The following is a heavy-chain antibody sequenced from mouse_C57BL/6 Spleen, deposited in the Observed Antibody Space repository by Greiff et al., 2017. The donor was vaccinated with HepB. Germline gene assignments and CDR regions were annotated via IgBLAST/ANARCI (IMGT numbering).Heavy chain of an antibody. CDR1: GYAFSSSW. CDR2: IYPGDGDT. V-gene: IGHV1-82*01. J-gene: IGHJ4*01. CDR3: ARDGYYSHAMDY. Sequence: VQLQQSGPELVKPGASVKISCKASGYAFSSSWLNWVKQRPGKGLEWIGRIYPGDGDTNYNGKFKGKATLTADKSSSTAYMQLSSLTSEDSAVYFCARDGYYSHAMDYWGQGTSVTVSS. D-gene: IGHD2-3*01.